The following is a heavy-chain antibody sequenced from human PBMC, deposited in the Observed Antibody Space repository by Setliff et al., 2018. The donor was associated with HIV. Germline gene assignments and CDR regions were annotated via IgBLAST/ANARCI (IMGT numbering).Heavy chain of an antibody. CDR1: GFTFSIYS. CDR3: ARTNNNYYYDTSDYFAGYYFDS. Sequence: GGSLRLSCTASGFTFSIYSMNWVRQAPGKGLEWVSSISSVSGSTIYYADSVKGRFTISRDNAKNSMFLQMNSLRAEDTAVYYCARTNNNYYYDTSDYFAGYYFDSWGQGTLVTVSS. J-gene: IGHJ4*02. D-gene: IGHD3-22*01. V-gene: IGHV3-48*01. CDR2: ISSVSGSTI.